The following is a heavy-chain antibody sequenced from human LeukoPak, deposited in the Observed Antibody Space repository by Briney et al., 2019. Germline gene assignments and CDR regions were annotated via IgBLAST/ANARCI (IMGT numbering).Heavy chain of an antibody. V-gene: IGHV4-30-4*01. J-gene: IGHJ4*02. Sequence: SQTLSLTCTVSGGSITSGDYYWSWIRQPPGKGLEWIGYIFNSGSTLYNPSLKSRVTISADTSKNQFSLRLHSVTAADTAVYFCARDRRLNWNDAEFFDYWGQGTLVTVSS. CDR3: ARDRRLNWNDAEFFDY. D-gene: IGHD1-1*01. CDR1: GGSITSGDYY. CDR2: IFNSGST.